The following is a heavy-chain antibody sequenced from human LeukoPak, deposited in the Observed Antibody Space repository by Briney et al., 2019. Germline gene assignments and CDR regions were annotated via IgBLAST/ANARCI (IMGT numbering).Heavy chain of an antibody. CDR2: MNPNSGNT. Sequence: ASVKVSCKASGYTFTSYDINWVRQATGQGLEWMGWMNPNSGNTGYAQKFQGRVTITRNTSISTAYMELSSLRSEDTAVYYCARGLTINYYDSSGYYGDAAFDIWGQGTMVTVSS. V-gene: IGHV1-8*03. CDR3: ARGLTINYYDSSGYYGDAAFDI. J-gene: IGHJ3*02. CDR1: GYTFTSYD. D-gene: IGHD3-22*01.